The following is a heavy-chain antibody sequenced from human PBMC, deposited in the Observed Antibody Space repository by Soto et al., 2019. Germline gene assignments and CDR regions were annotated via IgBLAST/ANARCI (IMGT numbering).Heavy chain of an antibody. Sequence: GEALKTSWKGAGYSFTSYWISGGRQMPGEGLEWMGRIDPSDSYTNYSPSFQGHVTISADKSISTAYLQWSSLKASDTAMYYCARRSIAAAGINYYGMDVWGQGTTVTVSS. CDR3: ARRSIAAAGINYYGMDV. CDR1: GYSFTSYW. V-gene: IGHV5-10-1*01. CDR2: IDPSDSYT. J-gene: IGHJ6*02. D-gene: IGHD6-13*01.